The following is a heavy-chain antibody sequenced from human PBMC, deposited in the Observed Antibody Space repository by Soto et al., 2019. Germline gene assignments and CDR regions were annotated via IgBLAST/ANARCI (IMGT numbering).Heavy chain of an antibody. V-gene: IGHV1-69*08. CDR2: IIPILGIA. CDR1: GGTFSSYT. J-gene: IGHJ6*03. Sequence: QVQLVQSGAEVKKPGSSVKVSCKASGGTFSSYTISWVRQAPGQGLEWMGRIIPILGIANYAQKFQGRVTITADKSTSTAYIEVSSLRSEDTAVYYCERDGHSSSSRFHYYYYMDVWVKGTTVTVSS. CDR3: ERDGHSSSSRFHYYYYMDV. D-gene: IGHD6-6*01.